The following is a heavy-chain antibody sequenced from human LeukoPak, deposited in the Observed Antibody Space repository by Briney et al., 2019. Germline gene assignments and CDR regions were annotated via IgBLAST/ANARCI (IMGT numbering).Heavy chain of an antibody. V-gene: IGHV3-33*01. J-gene: IGHJ3*02. D-gene: IGHD5-24*01. CDR3: ARARSWPEHAFDI. CDR1: GFTFSSYG. Sequence: PGRSLRLSCAASGFTFSSYGMHWVRQAPGKGLERVAVIWYDGSNKYYADSVKGRFTISRDNSKNTLFLQMNSLRAEATAVYYCARARSWPEHAFDIWGQGTMVTVSS. CDR2: IWYDGSNK.